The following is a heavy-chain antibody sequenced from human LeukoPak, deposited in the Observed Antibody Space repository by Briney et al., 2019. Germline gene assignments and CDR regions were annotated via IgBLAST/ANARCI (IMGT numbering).Heavy chain of an antibody. Sequence: GGSLRLSCAASGFTFSSYTMDWVRQAPGKGLEWVARISYAGSNNYYADSVKGRFTISSDNPKNTLYLQMDSLRAEDTAVYYCARAAHTTYALGRYYYYAMDVWGQGTTVTVSS. J-gene: IGHJ6*02. CDR2: ISYAGSNN. CDR1: GFTFSSYT. V-gene: IGHV3-30-3*01. CDR3: ARAAHTTYALGRYYYYAMDV. D-gene: IGHD3-10*01.